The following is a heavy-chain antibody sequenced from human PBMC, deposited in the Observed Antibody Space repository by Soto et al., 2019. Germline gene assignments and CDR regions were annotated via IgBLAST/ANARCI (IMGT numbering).Heavy chain of an antibody. J-gene: IGHJ5*02. CDR3: ARVPDR. Sequence: SETLSLTCTVSGGSISSSTYYWGWMRQTPGKGLEWIGEIYHSGSTYYNPSLKSRVTISVDRSKNQFSLKLSSVTAADTAVYYCARVPDRWGQGTLVTVS. D-gene: IGHD2-2*01. CDR1: GGSISSSTYY. V-gene: IGHV4-39*07. CDR2: IYHSGST.